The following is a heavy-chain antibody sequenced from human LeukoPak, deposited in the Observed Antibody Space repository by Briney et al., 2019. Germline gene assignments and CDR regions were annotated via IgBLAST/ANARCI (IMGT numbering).Heavy chain of an antibody. CDR2: ISSSSSYI. V-gene: IGHV3-21*01. Sequence: GGSLRLSCAASGFTFSSYSMNWVRQAPGKGLEWVSSISSSSSYIYYADSVKGRFTISRDNAKNSLYLQMNSLRAEDTAVYYCARDEYYGSGSYGVYFDYWGQGTLVTVSS. CDR1: GFTFSSYS. J-gene: IGHJ4*02. D-gene: IGHD3-10*01. CDR3: ARDEYYGSGSYGVYFDY.